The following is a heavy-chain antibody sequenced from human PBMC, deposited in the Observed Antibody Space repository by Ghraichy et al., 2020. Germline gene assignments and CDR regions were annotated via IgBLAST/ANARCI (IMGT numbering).Heavy chain of an antibody. CDR2: ISGSGGST. J-gene: IGHJ4*02. CDR3: AKDSSGWSSFPYDY. D-gene: IGHD6-19*01. Sequence: GESLNISCAASGFTFSSYAMSWVRQAPGKGLEWVSAISGSGGSTYYADSVKGRFTISRDNSKNTLYLQMNSLRAEDTAVYYCAKDSSGWSSFPYDYWGQGTLVTVSS. CDR1: GFTFSSYA. V-gene: IGHV3-23*01.